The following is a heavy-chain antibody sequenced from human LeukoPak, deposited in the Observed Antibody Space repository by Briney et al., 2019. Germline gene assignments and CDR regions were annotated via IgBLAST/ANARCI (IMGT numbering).Heavy chain of an antibody. CDR1: GGSISSYY. D-gene: IGHD6-19*01. V-gene: IGHV4-59*01. CDR3: ARAKGGWYYTSYYYYYYMDV. Sequence: SETLSLTCTVSGGSISSYYWSWIRQPPGKGLEWIGYIYYSGSTNYNPSLKSRVTISVDTSKNQFSLKLSSVTAADTAVYYCARAKGGWYYTSYYYYYYMDVWGKGTTVTVSS. J-gene: IGHJ6*03. CDR2: IYYSGST.